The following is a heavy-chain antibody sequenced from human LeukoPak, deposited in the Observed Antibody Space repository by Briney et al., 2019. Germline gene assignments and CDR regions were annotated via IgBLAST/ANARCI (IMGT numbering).Heavy chain of an antibody. CDR2: ISYDGSNK. J-gene: IGHJ4*02. D-gene: IGHD6-19*01. Sequence: GGSLRLSCAASGFTFSSHAMHWVRQAPGKGLEWVAVISYDGSNKYYADSVKGRFTISRDNSKNTLYLQMNSLRAEDTAVYYCARGEYSSGWFIDYWGQGTLVTVSS. CDR3: ARGEYSSGWFIDY. V-gene: IGHV3-30-3*01. CDR1: GFTFSSHA.